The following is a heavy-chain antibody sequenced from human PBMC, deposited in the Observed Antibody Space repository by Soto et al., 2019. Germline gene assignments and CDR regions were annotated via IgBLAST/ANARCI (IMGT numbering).Heavy chain of an antibody. CDR2: IHYSGNT. V-gene: IGHV4-31*03. Sequence: SETLSLTCTVSGDSINSSSYYWSWIRQHPGKGLEWIGYIHYSGNTRYNPSLKSRLTISVDTSKNQFSLMLSSLTAADTAVYFCARARVPYSSTWYRYDYYGMDIWGQGTTVTVSS. J-gene: IGHJ6*02. CDR1: GDSINSSSYY. CDR3: ARARVPYSSTWYRYDYYGMDI. D-gene: IGHD6-13*01.